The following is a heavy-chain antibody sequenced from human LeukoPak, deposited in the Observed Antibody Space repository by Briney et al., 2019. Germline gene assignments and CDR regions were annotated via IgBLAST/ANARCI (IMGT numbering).Heavy chain of an antibody. CDR2: IYYSGST. J-gene: IGHJ5*02. CDR3: ARDRTFYGGYNWFDP. D-gene: IGHD4-23*01. Sequence: SETLSLTCTVSGGSISSYYWSWIRQPPGKGLEWIGYIYYSGSTNYNPSLKSRVTISVDTSKNQFSLKLSSVTAADTAVYYCARDRTFYGGYNWFDPWGQGTLVTVSS. V-gene: IGHV4-59*01. CDR1: GGSISSYY.